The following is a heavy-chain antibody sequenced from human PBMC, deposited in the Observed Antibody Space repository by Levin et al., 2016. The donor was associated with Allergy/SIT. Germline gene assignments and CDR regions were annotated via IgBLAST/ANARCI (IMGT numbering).Heavy chain of an antibody. J-gene: IGHJ4*02. CDR2: MNPNSGNT. CDR1: GYTFTNYD. V-gene: IGHV1-8*01. Sequence: ASVKVSCKASGYTFTNYDIIWVRQATGQGLEWMGWMNPNSGNTGSAQKFQGRVTMTWNTSISTAYMELNSLTSEDTAVYYCARVRPTSLWGQGTLVTVSS. CDR3: ARVRPTSL.